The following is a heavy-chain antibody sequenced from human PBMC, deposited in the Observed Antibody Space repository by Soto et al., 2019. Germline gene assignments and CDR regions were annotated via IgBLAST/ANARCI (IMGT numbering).Heavy chain of an antibody. J-gene: IGHJ4*02. CDR1: GGSISSGGYY. D-gene: IGHD4-17*01. Sequence: QVQLQESGPGLVKPSQTLSLTCTVSGGSISSGGYYWSWIRQHPGEGLEWIGFIYNSGGTYYNPSLKSRVTISVDTSKNQFSLELSFVTAADTAVYYCARQDGDYLDYWGQGALVTVSS. V-gene: IGHV4-31*03. CDR3: ARQDGDYLDY. CDR2: IYNSGGT.